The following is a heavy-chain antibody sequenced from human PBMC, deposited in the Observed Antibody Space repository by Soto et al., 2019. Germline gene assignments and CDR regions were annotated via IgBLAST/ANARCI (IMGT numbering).Heavy chain of an antibody. CDR3: ATGYSSSWYAEDFDY. V-gene: IGHV3-21*01. D-gene: IGHD6-13*01. Sequence: EVQLVESGGGLVKPGGSLRLSCAASGFTFSSYSMNWVRQAPGKGLEWVSSISSSSSYIYYADSVKGRFTISRDNAKNSLYLLMNSLRAEDTAVYYCATGYSSSWYAEDFDYWGQGTLVTVSS. CDR1: GFTFSSYS. CDR2: ISSSSSYI. J-gene: IGHJ4*02.